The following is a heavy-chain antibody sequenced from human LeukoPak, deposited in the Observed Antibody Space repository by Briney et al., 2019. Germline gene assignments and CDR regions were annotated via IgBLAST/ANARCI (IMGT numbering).Heavy chain of an antibody. D-gene: IGHD3-3*01. Sequence: SETLSLTCTVSGGSISSYYGSWIRQPPGKGLEWIGYIYTSGSTNYNPSLKSRVTISVDTSKNQFSLKLSSVTAADTAVYYCARYYDFWSGSYYMDVWGKGTTVTVSS. CDR2: IYTSGST. CDR3: ARYYDFWSGSYYMDV. J-gene: IGHJ6*03. V-gene: IGHV4-4*09. CDR1: GGSISSYY.